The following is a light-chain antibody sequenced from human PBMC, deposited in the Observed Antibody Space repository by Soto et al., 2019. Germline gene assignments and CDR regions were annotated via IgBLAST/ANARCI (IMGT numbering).Light chain of an antibody. J-gene: IGKJ1*01. CDR3: QQRSDWPWT. Sequence: DIKMTSSPWTISASGRNRDPIGCRTSQSISNWLAWYQQKPGKAPKHLIYDASSLQSGVPSRFSGGGSGTEFTLAISSREPDDFAVYYYQQRSDWPWTFGQGTKVDIK. CDR2: DAS. V-gene: IGKV1-5*01. CDR1: QSISNW.